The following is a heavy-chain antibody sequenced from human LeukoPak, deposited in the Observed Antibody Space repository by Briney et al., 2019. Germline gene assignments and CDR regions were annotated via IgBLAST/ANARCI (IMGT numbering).Heavy chain of an antibody. CDR2: ISGGGGST. J-gene: IGHJ4*02. Sequence: PGGSLRFSCAASGFTFSSYAMSWVRQAPGKGLEWVSAISGGGGSTYYADSVKGRFTISRDNSKNILYLQMNSLRAEDTAIYYCAKAHYDFWSGYSDYWGQGTLVTVSS. V-gene: IGHV3-23*01. D-gene: IGHD3-3*01. CDR3: AKAHYDFWSGYSDY. CDR1: GFTFSSYA.